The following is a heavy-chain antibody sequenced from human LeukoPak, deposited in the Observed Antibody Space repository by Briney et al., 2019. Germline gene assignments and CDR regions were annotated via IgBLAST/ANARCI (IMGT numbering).Heavy chain of an antibody. J-gene: IGHJ4*02. Sequence: SETLSLTCNVSGYSISSGYYWGWIRQPPGKGLEWIGSISHSGSTYYNPSLESRVTISVDTSKNQFSLILSSVTAADTAMYYCARGAPSIAAAETLFYWGQGTLVTVSS. CDR2: ISHSGST. V-gene: IGHV4-38-2*02. CDR1: GYSISSGYY. CDR3: ARGAPSIAAAETLFY. D-gene: IGHD6-13*01.